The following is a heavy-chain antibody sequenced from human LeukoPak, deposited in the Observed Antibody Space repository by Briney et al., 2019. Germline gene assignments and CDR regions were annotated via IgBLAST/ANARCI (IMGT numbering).Heavy chain of an antibody. CDR3: ARGRAIFGVIVGYYMDV. D-gene: IGHD3-3*01. CDR2: ISYDGSNK. CDR1: GFTFSSYA. Sequence: GGSLRLSCAASGFTFSSYAMHWVRQAPGKGLEWVAVISYDGSNKYYADSVKGRFTISRDNSKNTLYLQMNSLRAEDTAVYYCARGRAIFGVIVGYYMDVWGKGTTVTVSS. J-gene: IGHJ6*03. V-gene: IGHV3-30-3*01.